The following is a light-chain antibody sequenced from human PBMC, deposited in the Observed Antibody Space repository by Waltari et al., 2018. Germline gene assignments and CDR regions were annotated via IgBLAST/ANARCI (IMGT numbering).Light chain of an antibody. V-gene: IGLV6-57*03. J-gene: IGLJ2*01. CDR2: EDN. CDR1: SGTIATNS. Sequence: FMLTQPHSVSESPGKTVTISCTRSSGTIATNSVQWYQQRPGSAPTKVIYEDNQRPSGVPDRFSGSIDSSSNSASLIISGLKAEDEADYYCQSFDSSHVVFGGGTKLTVL. CDR3: QSFDSSHVV.